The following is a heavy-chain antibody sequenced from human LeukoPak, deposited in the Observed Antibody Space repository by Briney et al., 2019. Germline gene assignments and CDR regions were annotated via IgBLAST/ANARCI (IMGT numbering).Heavy chain of an antibody. CDR2: ISSSSSIT. D-gene: IGHD5-12*01. CDR1: GFTFSSYA. CDR3: ARSGYSGYEFDH. V-gene: IGHV3-48*02. Sequence: PGGSLRLSCAASGFTFSSYAMSWVRQAPGMGLEWASYISSSSSITYYADSVKGRFTISRDNAKNSLFLQMDSLRDEDTAVYYCARSGYSGYEFDHWGQGTRVTVSS. J-gene: IGHJ4*02.